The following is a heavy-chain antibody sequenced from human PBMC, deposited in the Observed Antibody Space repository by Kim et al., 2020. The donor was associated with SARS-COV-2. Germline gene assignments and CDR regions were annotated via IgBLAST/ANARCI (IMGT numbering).Heavy chain of an antibody. Sequence: GSTYYNPSLKSRVTISVDTSKNQFSLKLSSVTAADTAVYYCARVSRGTDYWGQGTLVTVSS. CDR2: GST. D-gene: IGHD3-3*02. J-gene: IGHJ4*02. V-gene: IGHV4-30-2*04. CDR3: ARVSRGTDY.